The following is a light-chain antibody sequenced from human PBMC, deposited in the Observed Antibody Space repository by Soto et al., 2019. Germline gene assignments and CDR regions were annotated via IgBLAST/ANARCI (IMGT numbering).Light chain of an antibody. V-gene: IGKV3-20*01. CDR3: QHYGYSQWT. Sequence: IVLTQSPGTLSLSPGERATLSCRASQTGNNNYLAWYQHKSGQAPRLLIYGVYTRASGIPDRFSGIGSGTEFTLTITRLEPEDSAVYFCQHYGYSQWTFGQGTKVDIK. CDR2: GVY. J-gene: IGKJ1*01. CDR1: QTGNNNY.